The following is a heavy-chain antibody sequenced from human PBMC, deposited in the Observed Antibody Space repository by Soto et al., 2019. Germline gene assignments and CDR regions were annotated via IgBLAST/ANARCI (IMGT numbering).Heavy chain of an antibody. CDR3: AREDDGGDRDYYGLYV. CDR1: GGSISTDHYH. D-gene: IGHD2-21*02. V-gene: IGHV4-30-4*01. J-gene: IGHJ6*02. CDR2: IHYSGSI. Sequence: SETLSLTCTVSGGSISTDHYHWTWIRQAPGKGLEWIGYIHYSGSIQFNPSLQSRVSMSVDTSKNLFSLRLSSVTAADTAVYFCAREDDGGDRDYYGLYVWGQGTTVTVSS.